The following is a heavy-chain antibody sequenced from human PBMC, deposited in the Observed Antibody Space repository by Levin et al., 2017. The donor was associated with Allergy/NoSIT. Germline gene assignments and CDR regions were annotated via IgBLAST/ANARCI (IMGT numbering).Heavy chain of an antibody. D-gene: IGHD3-10*01. CDR2: INWNGGST. CDR3: ARWGYYYGSGSYDYFDY. J-gene: IGHJ4*02. V-gene: IGHV3-20*04. CDR1: GFTFDDYG. Sequence: GESLKISCAASGFTFDDYGMSWVRQAPGKGLEWVSGINWNGGSTGYADSVKGRFTISRDNAKNSLYLQMNSLRAEDTALYYCARWGYYYGSGSYDYFDYWGQGTLVTVSS.